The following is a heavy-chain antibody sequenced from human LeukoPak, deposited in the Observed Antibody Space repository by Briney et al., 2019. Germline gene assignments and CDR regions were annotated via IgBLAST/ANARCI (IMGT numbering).Heavy chain of an antibody. D-gene: IGHD2-15*01. CDR2: IYPGDSDT. J-gene: IGHJ6*04. CDR1: GSSFTSYW. CDR3: ARVAAQDCSGGSCYHYGMDV. V-gene: IGHV5-51*01. Sequence: GESLKISCKGSGSSFTSYWIGWVRPMPGKGRGWMGIIYPGDSDTRYSPSFQGQVTISADKSISTAYLQWSSLKASDTAMYYCARVAAQDCSGGSCYHYGMDVWGKGTTVTVSS.